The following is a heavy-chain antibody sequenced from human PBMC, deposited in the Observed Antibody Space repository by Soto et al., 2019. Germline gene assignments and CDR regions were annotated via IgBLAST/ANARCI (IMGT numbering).Heavy chain of an antibody. CDR1: GFTFSSFA. D-gene: IGHD3-3*01. CDR2: ISHDGRIE. CDR3: ARDGLPDDFRSGGYWFDP. V-gene: IGHV3-30-3*01. Sequence: QVHLVESGGGVVQPGRSLRLSCAASGFTFSSFALHWVRQAPGEGLEWVALISHDGRIENYADSVKGRFIISRDNSKNTVYMQMDSLRLEDTGVYYCARDGLPDDFRSGGYWFDPWGQGTQVTVSP. J-gene: IGHJ5*02.